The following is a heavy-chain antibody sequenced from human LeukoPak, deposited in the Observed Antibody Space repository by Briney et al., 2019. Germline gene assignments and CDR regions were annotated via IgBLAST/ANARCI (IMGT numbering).Heavy chain of an antibody. J-gene: IGHJ3*02. CDR1: GFTFSRHW. CDR2: IKQDGSAK. Sequence: GGSLRLSCAASGFTFSRHWMYWVRQAPGKGLEWVANIKQDGSAKPYVDSVKGRFTISRDNAKNSLFLQMNSLRAEDTAVYYCARDRDAFDIWGQGTMVTVSS. CDR3: ARDRDAFDI. V-gene: IGHV3-7*03.